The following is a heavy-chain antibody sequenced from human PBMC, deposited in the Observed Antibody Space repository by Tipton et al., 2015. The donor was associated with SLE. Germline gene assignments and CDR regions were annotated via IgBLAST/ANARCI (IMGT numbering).Heavy chain of an antibody. J-gene: IGHJ4*02. CDR3: ARESAFGYDFWSGPLGY. CDR1: GGSFSGYY. Sequence: TLSLTCAIYGGSFSGYYWSWIRQPPGKGLEWIGEINHSGSTNYNPSLKSRVTISVDTSKNQFSLKLSSVPAADTAVYYCARESAFGYDFWSGPLGYWGQGTLVTVSS. CDR2: INHSGST. D-gene: IGHD3-3*01. V-gene: IGHV4-34*01.